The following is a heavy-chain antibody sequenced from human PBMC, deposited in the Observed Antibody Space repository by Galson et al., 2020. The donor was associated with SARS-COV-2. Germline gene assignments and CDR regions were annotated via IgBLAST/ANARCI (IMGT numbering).Heavy chain of an antibody. CDR1: GFTFNNYA. CDR3: AKRHRDSSGFDY. V-gene: IGHV3-23*01. D-gene: IGHD3-22*01. J-gene: IGHJ4*02. Sequence: GESLKISCAASGFTFNNYAMNWLRQAPGKGLELVPGVSGSGSTTYSAGSVKGRFTISRDNSQNTLYLQMNSLRAEDTAIYYCAKRHRDSSGFDYWGQGVRVTVSS. CDR2: VSGSGSTT.